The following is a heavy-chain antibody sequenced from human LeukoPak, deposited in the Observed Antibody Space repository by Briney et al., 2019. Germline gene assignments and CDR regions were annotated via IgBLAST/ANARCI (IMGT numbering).Heavy chain of an antibody. V-gene: IGHV4-39*01. CDR2: VYYSGST. CDR3: ARLYHDSRGYYWFDP. CDR1: GGSISSTNYY. J-gene: IGHJ5*02. D-gene: IGHD3-22*01. Sequence: SETLSLTCTVSGGSISSTNYYWGWIRQPPGRGLEWIGSVYYSGSTYSNPSLKSRVTVSVDTSKSQFSLKLTSVTAADTAVYYCARLYHDSRGYYWFDPWGQGALVTVSS.